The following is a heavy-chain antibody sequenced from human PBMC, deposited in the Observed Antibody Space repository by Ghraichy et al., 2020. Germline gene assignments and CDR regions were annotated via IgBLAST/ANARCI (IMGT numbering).Heavy chain of an antibody. Sequence: SCAASGFTFDDYAMHWVRQASGKGLEWVSGISWNSGSIGYADSVKGRFTISRDNAKNSLYLQMNSLRAEDTALYYCAKDRRSGSQDTGFDYWGQGTLVTVSS. V-gene: IGHV3-9*01. CDR2: ISWNSGSI. CDR3: AKDRRSGSQDTGFDY. D-gene: IGHD1-26*01. J-gene: IGHJ4*02. CDR1: GFTFDDYA.